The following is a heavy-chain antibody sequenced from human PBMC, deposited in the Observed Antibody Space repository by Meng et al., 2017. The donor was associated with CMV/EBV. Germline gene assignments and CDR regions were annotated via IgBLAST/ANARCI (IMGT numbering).Heavy chain of an antibody. V-gene: IGHV3-49*04. CDR3: ARKRSQVSGSAFDI. CDR1: GFTFGDYA. J-gene: IGHJ3*02. Sequence: GESLKISCTSSGFTFGDYAINWVRQAPGKGLEWVGFIRGKAYAGTSEYAASVEGRFTISRDDSKSIAYLEMNSLVTEDTAVYYCARKRSQVSGSAFDIWGHGTMVTVSS. D-gene: IGHD3-10*01. CDR2: IRGKAYAGTS.